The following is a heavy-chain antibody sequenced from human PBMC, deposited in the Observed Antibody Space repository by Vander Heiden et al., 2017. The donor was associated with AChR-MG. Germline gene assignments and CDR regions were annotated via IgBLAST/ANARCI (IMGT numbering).Heavy chain of an antibody. CDR1: ELTFSNHS. CDR3: ARDGNTGSYQVY. J-gene: IGHJ4*02. Sequence: QVQLVESGGGLVQPGGSLRLSCSVHELTFSNHSMSGVRQRPGKGLEWVAYISRSGRTVYYADSVKGRFTISRDNTNNSLSLQMDSLRVDDTAIYYCARDGNTGSYQVYWGQGTLVLVSS. CDR2: ISRSGRTV. V-gene: IGHV3-11*01. D-gene: IGHD3-16*02.